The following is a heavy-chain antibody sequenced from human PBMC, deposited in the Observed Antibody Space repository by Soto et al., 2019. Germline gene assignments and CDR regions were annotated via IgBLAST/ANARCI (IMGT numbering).Heavy chain of an antibody. Sequence: QVQLQESGPGLVKPSGTLSLTCAVSGGSIRSNNWWTWVRQPPGKGLEWIGEIHHRGSTNYKSSLESRVTKTVDKSKNQSSLQLSSVTAADTAVYYCARNGYSSGWYHFDYWGQGTLVTVSS. CDR2: IHHRGST. V-gene: IGHV4-4*02. CDR1: GGSIRSNNW. CDR3: ARNGYSSGWYHFDY. D-gene: IGHD6-19*01. J-gene: IGHJ4*02.